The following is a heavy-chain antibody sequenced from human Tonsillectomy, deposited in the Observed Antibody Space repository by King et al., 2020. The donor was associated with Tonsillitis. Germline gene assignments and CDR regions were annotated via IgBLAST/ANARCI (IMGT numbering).Heavy chain of an antibody. D-gene: IGHD6-13*01. CDR1: GYTFTSYD. J-gene: IGHJ4*02. V-gene: IGHV1-8*01. Sequence: QVQLVESGAEVKKPGASVKVSCKASGYTFTSYDINWVRQATGQGLEWMGWMNPNSGNTGYAQKFQGRVTMTRNTSISTAYMELSSLRSEDTAVYYCAGDGVAAAGTGIDYWGQGTLVTVSS. CDR2: MNPNSGNT. CDR3: AGDGVAAAGTGIDY.